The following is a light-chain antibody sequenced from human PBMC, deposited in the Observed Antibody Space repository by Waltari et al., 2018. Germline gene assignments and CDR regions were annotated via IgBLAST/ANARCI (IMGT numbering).Light chain of an antibody. V-gene: IGKV2-30*01. J-gene: IGKJ4*01. CDR2: KVS. CDR1: QDISNY. Sequence: MTQSPSSLSASVGDRVTITCQASQDISNYLNWFQQRPGQSPRRLIYKVSNRDFGVPDRFSGSGSDTDFTLKISRVEAEDVGVFYCLQGTHWPLTFGGGTKVEIK. CDR3: LQGTHWPLT.